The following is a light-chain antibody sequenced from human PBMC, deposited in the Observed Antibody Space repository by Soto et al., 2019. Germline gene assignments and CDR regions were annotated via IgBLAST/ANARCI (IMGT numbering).Light chain of an antibody. V-gene: IGKV1-8*01. CDR1: QDISNY. CDR2: AAS. CDR3: QHYYTYPWT. J-gene: IGKJ1*01. Sequence: AIRMTQSPSSLSASTGDRVTITCRASQDISNYLVWYQQKPGKAPKVLIHAASTLQGGVSSRFRGSGSGTDFTLTINSLQSEDFATYYCQHYYTYPWTFGQGTKVE.